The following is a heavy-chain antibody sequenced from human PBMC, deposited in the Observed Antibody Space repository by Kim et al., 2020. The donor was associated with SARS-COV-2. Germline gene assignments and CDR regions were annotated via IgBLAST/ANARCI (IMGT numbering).Heavy chain of an antibody. CDR3: ARGRAGVVPSPILGLGPYYEYYALYV. CDR2: INHSGAT. Sequence: SETLSLTCAVYVGSFSGYRWTWIRQSPGKGLEWIGEINHSGATNYNPSLKSRVAISVDTSKNQFSLKLKSVTAADTALYFCARGRAGVVPSPILGLGPYYEYYALYVWGQGTTVSVSS. D-gene: IGHD3-3*01. J-gene: IGHJ6*02. CDR1: VGSFSGYR. V-gene: IGHV4-34*01.